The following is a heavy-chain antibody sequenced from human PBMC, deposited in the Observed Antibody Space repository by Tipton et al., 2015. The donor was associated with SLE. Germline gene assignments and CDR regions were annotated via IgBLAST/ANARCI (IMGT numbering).Heavy chain of an antibody. D-gene: IGHD6-6*01. CDR3: VKGVDYSISSDFDH. V-gene: IGHV3-30*02. CDR2: IRNDGTNK. CDR1: GFSFNHYG. J-gene: IGHJ4*02. Sequence: GSLRLSCAASGFSFNHYGIHWVRQAPGKGLEWVALIRNDGTNKYYGDSVKGRFTISRDNSKNSLYLQMNNLRPEDTALYYCVKGVDYSISSDFDHWGQGTLVTVSS.